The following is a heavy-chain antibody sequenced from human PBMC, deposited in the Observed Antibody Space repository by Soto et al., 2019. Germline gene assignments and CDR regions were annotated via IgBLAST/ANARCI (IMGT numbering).Heavy chain of an antibody. J-gene: IGHJ6*02. Sequence: EVQLVESGGGLVKPGGSLRLSCAASGFTFSSYSMNWVRQAPGKGLEWVSSISSSSSYIYYADSVKGRFTISRDNAKNSLYLQMNSLRAEDTAVYYCARDRGRRPDEPQLYCSSTSCYIGMDVWGHGTTVTVSS. V-gene: IGHV3-21*01. D-gene: IGHD2-2*02. CDR2: ISSSSSYI. CDR1: GFTFSSYS. CDR3: ARDRGRRPDEPQLYCSSTSCYIGMDV.